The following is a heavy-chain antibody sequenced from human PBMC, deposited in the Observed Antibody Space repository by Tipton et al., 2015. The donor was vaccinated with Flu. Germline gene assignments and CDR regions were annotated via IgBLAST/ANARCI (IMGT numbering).Heavy chain of an antibody. V-gene: IGHV4-59*01. D-gene: IGHD3-10*01. CDR3: ATYGSGSYSNY. CDR2: IYYSGST. J-gene: IGHJ4*02. CDR1: GGSISSYY. Sequence: LRLSCTVSGGSISSYYWSWIRQPPGKGLEWIGYIYYSGSTNYNPSLKSRVTISVDTSKNQFSLKLSSVTAADTAVYYCATYGSGSYSNYWGQGTLVTVSS.